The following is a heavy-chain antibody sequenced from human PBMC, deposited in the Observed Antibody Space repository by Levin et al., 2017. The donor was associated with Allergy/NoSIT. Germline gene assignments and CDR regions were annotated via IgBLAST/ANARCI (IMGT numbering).Heavy chain of an antibody. V-gene: IGHV3-11*01. CDR2: ISSSGSTI. D-gene: IGHD2-21*02. CDR3: VRGGAWFSFLDY. CDR1: GFSFSVYY. Sequence: GGSLRLSCAASGFSFSVYYMTWIRQAPGKGLEWVSYISSSGSTIYYGDSVRGRFSISRNNADSSLYLQMNRLRVEDTATYYCVRGGAWFSFLDYWGQGTSVTVSS. J-gene: IGHJ4*02.